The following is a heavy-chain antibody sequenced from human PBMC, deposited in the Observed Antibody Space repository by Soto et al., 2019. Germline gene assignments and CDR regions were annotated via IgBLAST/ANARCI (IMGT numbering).Heavy chain of an antibody. D-gene: IGHD6-19*01. CDR2: TYHRSKWYN. CDR3: ARTSGHFDS. CDR1: WASFSSNIAA. J-gene: IGHJ4*02. Sequence: SQPLSPTCAISWASFSSNIAACNCIRRSPSRGLEWLGRTYHRSKWYNDYALSVKSRIAISPDTSKNQFSLQLNSVTPEDTAVYYCARTSGHFDSWGQGTLVTVSS. V-gene: IGHV6-1*01.